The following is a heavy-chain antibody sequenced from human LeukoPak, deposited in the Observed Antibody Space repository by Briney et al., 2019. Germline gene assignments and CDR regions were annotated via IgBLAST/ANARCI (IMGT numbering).Heavy chain of an antibody. D-gene: IGHD3-22*01. CDR1: GYXITRYG. Sequence: ASVKVSCKASGYXITRYGISWVRQAPGQGLEWMGWISAYNGNTNYTQKLQGRVTMTTDTSTSTAYMELRSLRSDDTAVYYCARAVLYYYDSSGYSDYWGQGTLVTVSS. J-gene: IGHJ4*02. V-gene: IGHV1-18*01. CDR3: ARAVLYYYDSSGYSDY. CDR2: ISAYNGNT.